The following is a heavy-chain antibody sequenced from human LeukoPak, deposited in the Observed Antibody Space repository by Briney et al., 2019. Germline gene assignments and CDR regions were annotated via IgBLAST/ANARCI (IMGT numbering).Heavy chain of an antibody. D-gene: IGHD1-14*01. Sequence: GGSLRLSCAASGFTFSTYWMHWVRQAPGKGLEWVSYISSSGSTTYYDYADSVKGRFTISRDNAKNSLYLQMNSLRDEDTALYYCARDRIYAFDYWGQGTLVTVSS. J-gene: IGHJ4*02. CDR1: GFTFSTYW. CDR3: ARDRIYAFDY. CDR2: ISSSGSTT. V-gene: IGHV3-48*02.